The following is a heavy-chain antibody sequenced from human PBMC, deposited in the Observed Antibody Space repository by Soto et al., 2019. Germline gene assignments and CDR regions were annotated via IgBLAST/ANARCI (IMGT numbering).Heavy chain of an antibody. CDR1: GGSVSSAGYF. Sequence: QVQLQESGPGLVKPSETLSLTCTVSGGSVSSAGYFWSWIRQPPGKGLEWNGDIYYIGTTTYNPSLKSRITIAVETAKNQFSLKLRSVNAADTAVYYCARWTEKAYFYLWGRGTLVTVSS. CDR2: IYYIGTT. J-gene: IGHJ2*01. V-gene: IGHV4-61*08. CDR3: ARWTEKAYFYL.